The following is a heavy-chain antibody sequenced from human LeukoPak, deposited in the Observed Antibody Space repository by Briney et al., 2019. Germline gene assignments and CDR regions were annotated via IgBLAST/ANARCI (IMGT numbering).Heavy chain of an antibody. CDR1: GYTFTSYY. CDR3: ARDENRVVRAYYYYYGMDV. D-gene: IGHD3-10*01. V-gene: IGHV1-69*04. J-gene: IGHJ6*02. Sequence: ASVKVSCKASGYTFTSYYMHWVRQAPGQGLEWMGRIIPILGIANYAQKFQGRVTITADKSTSTAYMELSSLRSEDTAVYYCARDENRVVRAYYYYYGMDVWGQGTTVTVSS. CDR2: IIPILGIA.